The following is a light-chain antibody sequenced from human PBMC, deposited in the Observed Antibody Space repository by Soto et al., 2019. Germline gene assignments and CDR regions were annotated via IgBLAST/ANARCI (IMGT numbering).Light chain of an antibody. J-gene: IGKJ4*01. V-gene: IGKV3-20*01. CDR3: QQYGSSPVALT. CDR2: GAS. CDR1: QSVSSSY. Sequence: EIVLTQSPGTLSLSPGERATLSCRASQSVSSSYLAWYQQKPGQAPRLLIYGASSRATGIPDRFSGSGSGPDFTLTISRLEPEDVAVYYCQQYGSSPVALTFGGGTQVEIK.